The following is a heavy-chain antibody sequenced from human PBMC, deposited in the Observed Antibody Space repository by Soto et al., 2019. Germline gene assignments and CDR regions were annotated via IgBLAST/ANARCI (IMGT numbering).Heavy chain of an antibody. CDR3: ESKQWLARRYYYYGMDV. Sequence: PSATLSLTCAVYGGSFSGYYWSWIRQPPGKGLEWIGEINHSGSTNYNPSLKSRVTISVDTSKNQFSLKLSSVTAADTAVYYCESKQWLARRYYYYGMDVWGQGTTVTVSS. V-gene: IGHV4-34*01. CDR1: GGSFSGYY. J-gene: IGHJ6*02. CDR2: INHSGST. D-gene: IGHD6-19*01.